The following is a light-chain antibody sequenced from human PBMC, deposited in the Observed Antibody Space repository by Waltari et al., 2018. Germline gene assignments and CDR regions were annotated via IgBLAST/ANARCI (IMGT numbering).Light chain of an antibody. CDR1: GSNIGAGYD. CDR3: QSYDTSLSVV. Sequence: QSVLTQPPSVSGAPGQRVTIPCTGSGSNIGAGYDVPWYQQLPRAAPKLLISGSTSRPLGVPARFFGSTSGTSASLAITGLQAEDEADYYCQSYDTSLSVVFGGGTKLTVL. CDR2: GST. V-gene: IGLV1-40*01. J-gene: IGLJ3*02.